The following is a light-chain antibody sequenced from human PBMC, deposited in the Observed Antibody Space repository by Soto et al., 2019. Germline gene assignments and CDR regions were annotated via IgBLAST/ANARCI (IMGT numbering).Light chain of an antibody. Sequence: AIQMTQSPSSLSASVGDRVTITCRASQGIGTELGWYQLKPGKAPKLLVYGASTLQIGVLPRFSGSGSGTDFTFTISSLQPDDFATYYCLQDFSYPRTFGQGTKVDIK. CDR1: QGIGTE. CDR2: GAS. V-gene: IGKV1-6*02. J-gene: IGKJ1*01. CDR3: LQDFSYPRT.